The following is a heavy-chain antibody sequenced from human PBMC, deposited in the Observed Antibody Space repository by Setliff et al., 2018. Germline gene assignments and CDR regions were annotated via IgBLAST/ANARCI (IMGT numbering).Heavy chain of an antibody. CDR2: ISAYSGKA. CDR3: SRLVRYCTTTSCQRLSGDEY. D-gene: IGHD2-2*01. J-gene: IGHJ4*02. CDR1: GYTFSDYG. Sequence: ASVKVSCKASGYTFSDYGITWVRQAPGQGLEWMGWISAYSGKAYYAQKLQDRATMTTDTSTGTAYLELRSLRSDDTAVYYCSRLVRYCTTTSCQRLSGDEYWGQGTLVTVS. V-gene: IGHV1-18*01.